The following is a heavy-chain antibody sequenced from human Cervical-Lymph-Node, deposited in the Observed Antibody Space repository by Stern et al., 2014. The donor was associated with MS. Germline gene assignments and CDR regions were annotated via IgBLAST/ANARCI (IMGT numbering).Heavy chain of an antibody. CDR1: GNTSTRYG. CDR3: AIFVATGGSGSFDY. V-gene: IGHV1-18*04. Sequence: QVQLVQSGGEVQKPGASVKVSCTASGNTSTRYGIGWGRQVPGKGLEWMGWISVHNHKTKYAQNFQGRIAMTTDTSTSTVPMELRSLRSDDPAVYFCAIFVATGGSGSFDYWGQGTLVTVSS. CDR2: ISVHNHKT. D-gene: IGHD3-10*01. J-gene: IGHJ4*02.